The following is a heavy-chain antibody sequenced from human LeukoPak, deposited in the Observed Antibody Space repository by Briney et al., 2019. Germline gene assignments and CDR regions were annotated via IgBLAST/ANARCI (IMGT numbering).Heavy chain of an antibody. CDR1: GGTFSSYA. V-gene: IGHV1-69*04. CDR3: ARDRAQDYYDSSGYYGPFDY. Sequence: GASVKVSCKASGGTFSSYAISWVRQAPVQGLEWMGRIIPILGIANYAQKFQGRVTITADKSTSTAYMELSSLRSEDTAVYYCARDRAQDYYDSSGYYGPFDYWGQGTLVTVSS. CDR2: IIPILGIA. J-gene: IGHJ4*02. D-gene: IGHD3-22*01.